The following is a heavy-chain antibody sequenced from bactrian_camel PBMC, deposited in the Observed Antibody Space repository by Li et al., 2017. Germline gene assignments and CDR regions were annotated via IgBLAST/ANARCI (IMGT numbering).Heavy chain of an antibody. CDR1: GRTYSNYF. J-gene: IGHJ4*01. CDR2: VNSDGRL. V-gene: IGHV3S53*01. Sequence: VQLVESGGGSVQSGGSLRLSCAASGRTYSNYFMGWFREAPGKEREGVAAVNSDGRLNYADSVKDRFTISKDNVKNTLYLDMNNLQPEDTAMYFCAADDFNLQLARHYRYWGQGTQVTVS. CDR3: AADDFNLQLARHYRY. D-gene: IGHD2*01.